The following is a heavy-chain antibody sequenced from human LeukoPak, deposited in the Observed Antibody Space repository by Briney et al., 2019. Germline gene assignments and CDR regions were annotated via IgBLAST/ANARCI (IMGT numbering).Heavy chain of an antibody. V-gene: IGHV1-2*02. CDR2: INPNSGGT. CDR3: ARGGGPYQLLYWFDP. Sequence: ASVKVSCKASGYTFTGYYMHWVRQAPGQGLEWMGWINPNSGGTNYAQKFQGRVTMTRDTSISTAYMELSSLRSEDTAVYYCARGGGPYQLLYWFDPWGQGTLVTVSS. D-gene: IGHD2-2*01. J-gene: IGHJ5*02. CDR1: GYTFTGYY.